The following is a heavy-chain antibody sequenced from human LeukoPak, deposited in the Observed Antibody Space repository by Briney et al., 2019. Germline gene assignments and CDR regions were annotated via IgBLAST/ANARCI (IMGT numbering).Heavy chain of an antibody. D-gene: IGHD3-10*01. CDR1: GFTFSSYA. J-gene: IGHJ5*02. CDR2: ISYDGSNK. Sequence: PGGSLRLSCAASGFTFSSYAMHWVRQAPGKGLEWVAVISYDGSNKYYADSVKGRFTISRDNSKNTLYLQMNSLRAEDTAVYYCAVTMVRGHGFDPWGQGTLVTVSS. V-gene: IGHV3-30-3*01. CDR3: AVTMVRGHGFDP.